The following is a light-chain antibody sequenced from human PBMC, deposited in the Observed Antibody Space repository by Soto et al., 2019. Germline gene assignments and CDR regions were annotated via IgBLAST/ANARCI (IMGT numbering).Light chain of an antibody. V-gene: IGKV1-5*03. CDR3: QQYNGYWT. Sequence: DIQMTQSPSTLSASVGDRVTLTCRASQSISNSLAWYQQKPGKAPKLLIYEASSLKSGVPSRFSRSGSGTEYTLTISSLQTDDFATYYCQQYNGYWTFGQGTKVEIK. CDR1: QSISNS. CDR2: EAS. J-gene: IGKJ1*01.